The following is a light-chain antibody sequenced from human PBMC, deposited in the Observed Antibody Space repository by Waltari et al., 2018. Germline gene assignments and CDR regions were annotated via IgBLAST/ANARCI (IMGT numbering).Light chain of an antibody. CDR2: STK. J-gene: IGLJ3*02. V-gene: IGLV7-43*01. CDR1: TGGVTTSTY. Sequence: QTVVTQEPSLTVSPGGTVTLTCAASTGGVTTSTYPNLFQQNPGHAPRPLIYSTKKKHSSNPARFSGSLLGGKAALTLSGVQPEDDADYYCLLYYGGSWVFGGGTKLTVL. CDR3: LLYYGGSWV.